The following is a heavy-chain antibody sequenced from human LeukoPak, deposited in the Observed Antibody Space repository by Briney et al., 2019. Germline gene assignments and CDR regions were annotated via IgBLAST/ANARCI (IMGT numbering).Heavy chain of an antibody. CDR1: GGSISSSSYY. V-gene: IGHV4-39*07. Sequence: SETLSLTCTVSGGSISSSSYYWGWIRQPPGKGLEWIGSIYYSGSTNYNPSLKSRVTISVDTSKNQFSLKLSSVTAADTAVYYCARGKDYYDSSGYYNAFDIWGQGTMVTVSS. CDR3: ARGKDYYDSSGYYNAFDI. J-gene: IGHJ3*02. CDR2: IYYSGST. D-gene: IGHD3-22*01.